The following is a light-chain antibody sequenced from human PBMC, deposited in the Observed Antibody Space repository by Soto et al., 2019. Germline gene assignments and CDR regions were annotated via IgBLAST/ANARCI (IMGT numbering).Light chain of an antibody. V-gene: IGKV1-39*01. CDR3: QQSYSSPWT. Sequence: IQMTPSPSSLSASVRDSVTITCRASQNIRNYLNWYQQKPGRASKILIYAASSLQSGVPSRFSGGGSGTDFTLTITSLQPEDFATYYCQQSYSSPWTFGQGTKVDIK. CDR2: AAS. CDR1: QNIRNY. J-gene: IGKJ1*01.